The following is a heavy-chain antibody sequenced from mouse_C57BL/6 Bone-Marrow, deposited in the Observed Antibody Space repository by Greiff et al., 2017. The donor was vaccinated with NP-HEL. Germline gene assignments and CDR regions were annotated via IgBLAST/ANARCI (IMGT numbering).Heavy chain of an antibody. D-gene: IGHD4-1*01. CDR3: TRPELGQREY. Sequence: VQLQQSGAELVRPGASVTLSCKASGYTFTDYEMHWVKQTPVHGLEWIGAIDPETGGTAYNQKFKGKAILTADKSSSTAYMELRSLTSEDSAVYYDTRPELGQREYWGQGATLTVSS. CDR1: GYTFTDYE. J-gene: IGHJ2*01. V-gene: IGHV1-15*01. CDR2: IDPETGGT.